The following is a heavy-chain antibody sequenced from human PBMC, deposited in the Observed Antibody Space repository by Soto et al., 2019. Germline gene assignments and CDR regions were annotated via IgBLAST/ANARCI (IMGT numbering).Heavy chain of an antibody. CDR2: ITPIYPTT. Sequence: SVQVSCKDSGGILYTYTFSWVRQAPGQGLEWMGSITPIYPTTNYAEKFQGRLTVTADGSTNTAYMELNSLTSDDTAVYYCARIPRYSFPTSDDLDSWGQGTLVTVSS. D-gene: IGHD5-18*01. CDR1: GGILYTYT. CDR3: ARIPRYSFPTSDDLDS. V-gene: IGHV1-69*13. J-gene: IGHJ4*02.